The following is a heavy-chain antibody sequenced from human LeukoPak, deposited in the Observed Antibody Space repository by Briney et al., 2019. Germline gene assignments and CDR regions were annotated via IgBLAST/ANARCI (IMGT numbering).Heavy chain of an antibody. J-gene: IGHJ6*03. D-gene: IGHD3-10*01. Sequence: SETLSLTCTVTGGSISSYYWSWIRQPPGKGLEWIGYIYYSGSTNYNPSLKSRVTISVDTSKNQFSLKLSSVTAADTAVYYCARGRSSMVRGYYYYYMDVWGKGTTVTISS. CDR2: IYYSGST. CDR1: GGSISSYY. CDR3: ARGRSSMVRGYYYYYMDV. V-gene: IGHV4-59*01.